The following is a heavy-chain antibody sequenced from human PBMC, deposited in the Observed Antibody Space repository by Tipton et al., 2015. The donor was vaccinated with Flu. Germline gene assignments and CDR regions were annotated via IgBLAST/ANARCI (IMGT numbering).Heavy chain of an antibody. CDR2: INPSGGST. CDR3: ARSFGGSYSDLDEDYFDY. Sequence: QSGAEVKKPGASVKVSCKASGYTFTRFYMHWVRQAPGQGLEWMGIINPSGGSTSYAQKFQGRVTMTRDTSTSTVYMELSSLRSEDTAVYYCARSFGGSYSDLDEDYFDYWGQGTLVTVSS. V-gene: IGHV1-46*01. D-gene: IGHD1-26*01. J-gene: IGHJ4*02. CDR1: GYTFTRFY.